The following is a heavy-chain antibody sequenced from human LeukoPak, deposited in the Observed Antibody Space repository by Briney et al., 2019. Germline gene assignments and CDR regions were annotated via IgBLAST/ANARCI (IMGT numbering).Heavy chain of an antibody. V-gene: IGHV3-74*01. CDR1: GFTFSSYW. Sequence: GGSLRLSCAASGFTFSSYWMHWVRQAPGKGLVWVSRINGDGSSTTYADSVKGRFTTSRDTANNTLYLQMNSLRAEDTAVYFCAREHWNDGLNWFDPWGQGTLVTVSS. J-gene: IGHJ5*02. CDR3: AREHWNDGLNWFDP. D-gene: IGHD1-1*01. CDR2: INGDGSST.